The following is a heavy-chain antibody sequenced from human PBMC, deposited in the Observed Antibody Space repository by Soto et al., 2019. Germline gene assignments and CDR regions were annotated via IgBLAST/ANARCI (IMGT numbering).Heavy chain of an antibody. J-gene: IGHJ5*02. D-gene: IGHD2-21*02. CDR3: ARPDSGSYCGGDCYLYSWFDP. CDR2: IYHSGST. V-gene: IGHV4-30-2*01. CDR1: GCSMNGGDSS. Sequence: SETLSLTCIVSGCSMNGGDSSWNWIRQKPGKGLEWIGYIYHSGSTYYNPSLKSRVTISVDRSKNQFSLKLSSVTAADTAIYYCARPDSGSYCGGDCYLYSWFDPWGQGTTVTVSS.